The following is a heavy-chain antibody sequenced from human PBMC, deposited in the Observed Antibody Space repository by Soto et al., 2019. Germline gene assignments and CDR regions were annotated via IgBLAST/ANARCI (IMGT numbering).Heavy chain of an antibody. CDR3: AKNGDFWSWGMDV. CDR1: GFTFNTYA. Sequence: GGSLRLSCAASGFTFNTYAMTWVRQAPGKGLEWVSLISESGDGTYYADSVKGRFTISRDYSQRTLNLQMNSLRAEDTAVYYCAKNGDFWSWGMDVWGQGTTVTVSS. D-gene: IGHD3-3*01. J-gene: IGHJ6*02. V-gene: IGHV3-23*01. CDR2: ISESGDGT.